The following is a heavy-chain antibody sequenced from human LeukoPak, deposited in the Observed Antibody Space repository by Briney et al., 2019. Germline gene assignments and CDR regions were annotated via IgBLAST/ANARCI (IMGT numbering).Heavy chain of an antibody. D-gene: IGHD5-12*01. Sequence: GGSLRLSCAASGFTFSSSVMSWVRQAPGKGLEWVSTINGGGTRTYYAVSVNGRFIISRDNSMNTLYLQMNGLRAEDTAVYYCARDQGGYSTDFDFWGQGTLVTVSS. CDR1: GFTFSSSV. CDR2: INGGGTRT. V-gene: IGHV3-23*01. CDR3: ARDQGGYSTDFDF. J-gene: IGHJ4*02.